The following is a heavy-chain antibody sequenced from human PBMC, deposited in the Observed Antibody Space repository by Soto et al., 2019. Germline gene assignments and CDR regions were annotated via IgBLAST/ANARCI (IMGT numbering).Heavy chain of an antibody. CDR1: GGTFSSYA. CDR3: ARDFGNEVVPAANLGDYYYGMDV. CDR2: IIPIFGTA. J-gene: IGHJ6*02. Sequence: SVKVSCKASGGTFSSYAISWVRQAPGQGLEWMGGIIPIFGTANYAQKFQGRVTITADKSTSTAYMELSSLRSEDTAVYYWARDFGNEVVPAANLGDYYYGMDVWGQGTTVTVSS. V-gene: IGHV1-69*06. D-gene: IGHD2-2*01.